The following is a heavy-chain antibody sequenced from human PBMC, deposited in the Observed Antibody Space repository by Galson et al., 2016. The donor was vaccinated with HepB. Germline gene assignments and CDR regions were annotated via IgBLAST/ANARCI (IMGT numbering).Heavy chain of an antibody. CDR2: ISYDGSNK. CDR3: AVGYYDFWSGVNYGMDV. V-gene: IGHV3-30*04. CDR1: GFTSSIYA. Sequence: SLRLPCAASGFTSSIYAMHWVRQAPGKGLEWVAVISYDGSNKYYADSVKGRFTISRDNSMDTLYLQMNSLRPDDTAVYYCAVGYYDFWSGVNYGMDVWGQGTTVTVSS. D-gene: IGHD3-3*01. J-gene: IGHJ6*02.